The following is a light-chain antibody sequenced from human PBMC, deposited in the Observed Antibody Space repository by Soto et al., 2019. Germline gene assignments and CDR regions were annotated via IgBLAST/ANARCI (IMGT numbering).Light chain of an antibody. CDR2: GAS. Sequence: EIVLTQSPGTLSLSPGERATLSCRASQSVSSSYLAWYQQKPGQAPRVLIYGASSRATGIPDRFSGSGSGTDFTLTIRRLEPEDFAVYYCQQYGNSPTFGPGTKVEIK. J-gene: IGKJ1*01. CDR1: QSVSSSY. V-gene: IGKV3-20*01. CDR3: QQYGNSPT.